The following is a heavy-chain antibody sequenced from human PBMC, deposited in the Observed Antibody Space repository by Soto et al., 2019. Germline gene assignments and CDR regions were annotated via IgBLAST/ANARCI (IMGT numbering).Heavy chain of an antibody. CDR3: ARGGYYDNTWGKLGHYGLDV. CDR2: ISPYNDYT. J-gene: IGHJ6*02. Sequence: QVQLVQSAGEVKKPGASVKVSCKASGYTFIRYGITWVRQAPGQGLEWMGWISPYNDYTIYAQKLQGRVTMTTDTATRTVYLDLRSLRSDHTAVYYCARGGYYDNTWGKLGHYGLDVWGQGTSVTVSS. CDR1: GYTFIRYG. D-gene: IGHD3-16*01. V-gene: IGHV1-18*01.